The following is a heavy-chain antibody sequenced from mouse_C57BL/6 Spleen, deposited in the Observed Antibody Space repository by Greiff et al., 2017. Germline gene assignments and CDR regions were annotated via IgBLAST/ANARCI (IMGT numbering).Heavy chain of an antibody. CDR2: IDPSDSET. D-gene: IGHD1-1*01. Sequence: QVQLQQPGAELVRPGSSVKLSCKASGYTFTSYWMHWVKQRPIQGLEWIGNIDPSDSETHYNQKFKDKATLTVDKSSSTAYMQLSSLTSEDSAVYYCARGGSSYVSYFDVWGTGTTVTVSS. V-gene: IGHV1-52*01. CDR1: GYTFTSYW. J-gene: IGHJ1*03. CDR3: ARGGSSYVSYFDV.